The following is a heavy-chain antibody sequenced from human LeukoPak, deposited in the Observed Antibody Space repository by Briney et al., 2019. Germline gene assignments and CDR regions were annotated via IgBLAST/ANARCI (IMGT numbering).Heavy chain of an antibody. CDR2: IDPKSGDT. D-gene: IGHD4/OR15-4a*01. Sequence: ASVKVSCKASGYTFTGYYMQWVRQAPGQGLEWMGWIDPKSGDTKYAQTFQGRVTMTRDTSITTVYMELNRLISDDTAVYYCARVFEDPDRGTMYFDYWGQGTLVTVSS. V-gene: IGHV1-2*02. CDR3: ARVFEDPDRGTMYFDY. CDR1: GYTFTGYY. J-gene: IGHJ4*02.